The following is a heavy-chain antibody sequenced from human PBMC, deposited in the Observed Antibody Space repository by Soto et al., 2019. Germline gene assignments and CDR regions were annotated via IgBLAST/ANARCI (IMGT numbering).Heavy chain of an antibody. V-gene: IGHV5-10-1*01. Sequence: GESLKISCKGSGYSFTSYWISWVRQMPGKGLEWMGRIDPSDSYTNYSPSFQGHVTISADKSISTAYLQWSSLKASDTAMYYCARRESPTVAPGMDWFDPWGQGTLVTVSS. CDR1: GYSFTSYW. CDR2: IDPSDSYT. CDR3: ARRESPTVAPGMDWFDP. J-gene: IGHJ5*02.